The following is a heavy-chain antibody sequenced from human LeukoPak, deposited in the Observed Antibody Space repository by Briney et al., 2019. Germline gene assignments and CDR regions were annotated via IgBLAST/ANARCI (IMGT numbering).Heavy chain of an antibody. D-gene: IGHD1/OR15-1a*01. CDR1: GGSISTYY. CDR2: VYYSGGT. CDR3: ARGVTGTTRGFFDY. Sequence: SETLSLTCTVSGGSISTYYWSWIRQPPGKGLEWIGYVYYSGGTNYNPSLKSRVTIFIDTSKNQFSLKLTSMTAADSAVYYCARGVTGTTRGFFDYWGQGSLVTVSS. J-gene: IGHJ4*02. V-gene: IGHV4-59*01.